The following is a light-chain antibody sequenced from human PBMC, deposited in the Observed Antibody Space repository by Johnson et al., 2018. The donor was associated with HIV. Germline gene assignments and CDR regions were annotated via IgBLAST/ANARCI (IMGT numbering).Light chain of an antibody. CDR3: GTWDSSLSAYV. V-gene: IGLV1-51*01. Sequence: QSILTQPPSVSAAPGQKVTISCSGSSSNIENNYVSWYQQLPGTAPKLLIYDNTKRPSGLPDQFSGSKSGTSATLGITGLQTGDEADYYCGTWDSSLSAYVFGTGTKVTVL. J-gene: IGLJ1*01. CDR2: DNT. CDR1: SSNIENNY.